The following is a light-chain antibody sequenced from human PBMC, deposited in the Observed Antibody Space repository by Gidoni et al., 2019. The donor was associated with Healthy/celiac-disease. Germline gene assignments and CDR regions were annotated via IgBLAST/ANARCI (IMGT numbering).Light chain of an antibody. V-gene: IGLV1-40*01. CDR1: SSNIGAGYD. J-gene: IGLJ3*02. Sequence: QSVLTQPPAVSAAPGQRVTISCTGSSSNIGAGYDVDWYQLLPGTAPKLLIYGNSNRPSGDPDRFSGSKSGTSASLAITGLQAEDEADYYCQSYDSSFWVFGGGTKLTVL. CDR2: GNS. CDR3: QSYDSSFWV.